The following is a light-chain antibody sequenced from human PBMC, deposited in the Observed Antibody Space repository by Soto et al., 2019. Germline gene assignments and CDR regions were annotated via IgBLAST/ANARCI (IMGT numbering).Light chain of an antibody. V-gene: IGLV2-11*01. CDR3: SLYISGSTYV. Sequence: QSALTQPRSVSGSPGQSVTISCTGTSSDVGVYNYVSWYQQHPGKAPKLMIYDVSNRPSGVPDRFSGSKSGNTASLTISGLQAEDEADYYCSLYISGSTYVFGTGTKLTVL. CDR2: DVS. J-gene: IGLJ1*01. CDR1: SSDVGVYNY.